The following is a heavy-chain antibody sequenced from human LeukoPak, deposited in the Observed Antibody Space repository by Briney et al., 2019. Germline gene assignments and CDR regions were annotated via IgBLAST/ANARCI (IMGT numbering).Heavy chain of an antibody. Sequence: GESLKISCKGSGYSFTNYWIGWVRQMPGKGLEWMGIIYPGDSDTRYSPYIQGQVTISADKSISTAYLQWSSLKASDTAMYYCARRGYYCTSTRCQTWFDPWGQGTLVTVSS. V-gene: IGHV5-51*01. CDR1: GYSFTNYW. CDR2: IYPGDSDT. D-gene: IGHD2-8*01. J-gene: IGHJ5*02. CDR3: ARRGYYCTSTRCQTWFDP.